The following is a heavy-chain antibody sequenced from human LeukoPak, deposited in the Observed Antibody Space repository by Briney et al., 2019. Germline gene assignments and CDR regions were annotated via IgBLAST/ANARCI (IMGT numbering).Heavy chain of an antibody. V-gene: IGHV1-8*01. CDR3: ARGLGELWLPVPTRPYGMDV. CDR1: GYTFTSYD. J-gene: IGHJ6*02. D-gene: IGHD5-18*01. Sequence: GASVKVSCKASGYTFTSYDINWVRQATGQGLEWMGWMNPNSGNTGYAQKFQGRVTMTRSTSISTAYMELSSLRSEDTAVYYCARGLGELWLPVPTRPYGMDVWGQGTTVTVSS. CDR2: MNPNSGNT.